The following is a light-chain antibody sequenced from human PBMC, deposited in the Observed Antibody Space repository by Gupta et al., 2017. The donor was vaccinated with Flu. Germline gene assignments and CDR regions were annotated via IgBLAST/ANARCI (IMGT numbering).Light chain of an antibody. Sequence: AWYQQKPGQAPTLLSYDASNRATGIPARFSGRGSGTDFSLTISSLEPEDFAVYSCKQRCKWPNFGQGTKWEI. CDR2: DAS. V-gene: IGKV3-11*01. CDR3: KQRCKWPN. J-gene: IGKJ2*01.